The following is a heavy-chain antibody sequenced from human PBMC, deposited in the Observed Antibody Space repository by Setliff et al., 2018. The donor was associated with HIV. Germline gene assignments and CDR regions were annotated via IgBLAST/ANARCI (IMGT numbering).Heavy chain of an antibody. J-gene: IGHJ6*03. Sequence: PSETLSLTCTVSGGSISSSTYYWGWFRQSPGKGLEWIGSIYYSGSTYFNPSLKSRVTISVDTSKNQVSLKLNSITAADTAIYYCARVRDPNWNYDMDVWGQGTTVTVSS. V-gene: IGHV4-39*07. CDR3: ARVRDPNWNYDMDV. D-gene: IGHD1-1*01. CDR1: GGSISSSTYY. CDR2: IYYSGST.